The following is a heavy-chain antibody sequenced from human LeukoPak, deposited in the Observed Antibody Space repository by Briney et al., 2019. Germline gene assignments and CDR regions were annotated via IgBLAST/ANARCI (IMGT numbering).Heavy chain of an antibody. V-gene: IGHV3-30*04. D-gene: IGHD5-18*01. CDR1: GFTFSTYD. CDR2: IYYDGSNK. CDR3: ARDREYSYGYDY. Sequence: GGSLTLSCAASGFTFSTYDMHWVRQAPGKGLDLVALIYYDGSNKYYADSVKGRFTISRDNSKNTLYLQMNGLRAEDTAVYYCARDREYSYGYDYWGQGTLVTVSS. J-gene: IGHJ4*02.